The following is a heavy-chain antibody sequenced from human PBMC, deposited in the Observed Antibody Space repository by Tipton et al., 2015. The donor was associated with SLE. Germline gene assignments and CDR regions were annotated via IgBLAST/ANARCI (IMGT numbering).Heavy chain of an antibody. CDR2: IYTSGST. CDR1: GGSVSSGSYY. J-gene: IGHJ4*02. CDR3: ARTVHIPPVRGVPDFDY. V-gene: IGHV4-61*02. Sequence: TLSLTCTVSGGSVSSGSYYWSWIRLPAGQGLEWIGRIYTSGSTIYNPSLKSRVTISVDTSKNQLPLTLISVPAADTAVYYCARTVHIPPVRGVPDFDYWGPGALLTVSS. D-gene: IGHD3-10*01.